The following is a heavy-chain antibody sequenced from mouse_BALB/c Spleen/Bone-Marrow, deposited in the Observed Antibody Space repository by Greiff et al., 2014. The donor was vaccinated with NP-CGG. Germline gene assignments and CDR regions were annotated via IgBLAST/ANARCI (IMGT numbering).Heavy chain of an antibody. CDR3: ASSGNYEGGAMDY. CDR2: IDPANGIT. D-gene: IGHD2-1*01. Sequence: EVKLVESGAELVKSGASVKLSCTASGFNIKDTFMHWMKQRPEQGLEWNGRIDPANGITKYDPKFQGKATITTDTSSNTAYLQLSSLTSEDTAVYYCASSGNYEGGAMDYWGQGTSVTVSS. CDR1: GFNIKDTF. J-gene: IGHJ4*01. V-gene: IGHV14-3*02.